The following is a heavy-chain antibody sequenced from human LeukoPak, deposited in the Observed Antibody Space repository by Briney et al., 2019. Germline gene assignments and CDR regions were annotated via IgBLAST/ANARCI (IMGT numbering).Heavy chain of an antibody. CDR1: GFTVSSNY. CDR2: IYSGGST. CDR3: ARVRQGAFDY. V-gene: IGHV3-66*01. J-gene: IGHJ4*02. D-gene: IGHD1-26*01. Sequence: GGSLRLSXAXSGFTVSSNYMSWVRQAPGKGLEWVSLIYSGGSTYHADFVKGRFTISGDNSKNMLYLQMSSLRAEDTAVYYCARVRQGAFDYWGQGTLVTVSS.